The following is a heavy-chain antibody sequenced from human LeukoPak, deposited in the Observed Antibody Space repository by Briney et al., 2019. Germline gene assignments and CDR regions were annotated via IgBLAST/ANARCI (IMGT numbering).Heavy chain of an antibody. J-gene: IGHJ5*02. CDR2: ISSSSSYI. Sequence: GGSLRPSCAASGFTFSSYSMNWVRQAPGKGLEWVSSISSSSSYIYYADSVKGRFTISRDNAKNSLYLQMNSLRAEDTAVYYCARDVSTVTHRSWFDPWGQGTLVTVSS. CDR1: GFTFSSYS. D-gene: IGHD4-17*01. CDR3: ARDVSTVTHRSWFDP. V-gene: IGHV3-21*01.